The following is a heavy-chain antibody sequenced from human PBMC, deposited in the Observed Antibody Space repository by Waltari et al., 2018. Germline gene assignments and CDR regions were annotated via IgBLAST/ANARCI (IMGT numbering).Heavy chain of an antibody. CDR2: IYHSGST. V-gene: IGHV4-38-2*01. CDR1: GYSISSGYY. D-gene: IGHD1-26*01. Sequence: QESGPGLVKPSETLSLTCAVSGYSISSGYYWGWIRQPPGKGLEWIGSIYHSGSTYYNPSLKSRVTISVDTSKNQFSLKLSSVTAADTAVYYCASSGYYYYMDVWGKGTTVTVSS. J-gene: IGHJ6*03. CDR3: ASSGYYYYMDV.